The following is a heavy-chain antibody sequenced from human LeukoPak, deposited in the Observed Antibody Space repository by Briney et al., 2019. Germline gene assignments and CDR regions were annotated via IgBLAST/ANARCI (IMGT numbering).Heavy chain of an antibody. J-gene: IGHJ4*02. CDR3: ATRPGSYPVDY. D-gene: IGHD3-10*01. CDR2: IYPDDSDT. V-gene: IGHV5-51*01. CDR1: GYRFSSYW. Sequence: PGESLKISCKGSGYRFSSYWIGWVRQMPGKGLEWMGVIYPDDSDTRYSPSFQGQVTISADRSISTAYLQWSSLKASDSAMYYCATRPGSYPVDYWGQGTLVTVSS.